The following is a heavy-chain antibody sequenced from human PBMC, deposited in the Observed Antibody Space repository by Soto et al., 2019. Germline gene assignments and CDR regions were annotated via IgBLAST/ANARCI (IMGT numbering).Heavy chain of an antibody. V-gene: IGHV4-30-2*01. CDR1: GGSISSGGYS. CDR2: IYHSGST. J-gene: IGHJ4*02. CDR3: ARSRINDFWSGFPYYFDY. D-gene: IGHD3-3*01. Sequence: LSLTCAVSGGSISSGGYSWSWIRQPPGKGLEWIGYIYHSGSTYYNPSLKSRVTISVDRSKNQFSLKLSSVTAADTAVYYCARSRINDFWSGFPYYFDYWGQGTLVTVSS.